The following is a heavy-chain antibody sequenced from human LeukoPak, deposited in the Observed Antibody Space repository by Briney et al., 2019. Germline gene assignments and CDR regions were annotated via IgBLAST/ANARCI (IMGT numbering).Heavy chain of an antibody. CDR3: ARSGTVGAMPV. J-gene: IGHJ4*02. CDR2: IYYSGST. Sequence: SETLSLTFTVSGGSISNYYWSWIRLPPGKGLEWIGYIYYSGSTNYNPSLKSRVTLSVDTSKNQFSLKLSSVTAADTAVYYCARSGTVGAMPVWGQGTLVTVSS. CDR1: GGSISNYY. D-gene: IGHD1-26*01. V-gene: IGHV4-59*08.